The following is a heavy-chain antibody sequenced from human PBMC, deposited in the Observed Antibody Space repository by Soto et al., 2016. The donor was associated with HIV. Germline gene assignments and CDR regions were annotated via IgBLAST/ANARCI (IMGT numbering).Heavy chain of an antibody. CDR1: EFTFRTYS. J-gene: IGHJ4*02. D-gene: IGHD6-13*01. V-gene: IGHV3-21*01. CDR2: ISRSSTYI. CDR3: ARVETYSSSYQD. Sequence: EVQLVESGGGLVKPGESLRLSCTGSEFTFRTYSMNWVRQAPGKGLEWVSSISRSSTYIYYADSVKGRFTISRDNAKNLLYLQMNSLRAEDTAVYYCARVETYSSSYQDWGQGTLVTVSS.